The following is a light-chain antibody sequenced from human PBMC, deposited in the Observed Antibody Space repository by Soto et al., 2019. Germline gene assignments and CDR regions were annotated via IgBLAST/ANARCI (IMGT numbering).Light chain of an antibody. CDR2: GAS. V-gene: IGKV3-15*01. CDR3: QQYDDWPRT. Sequence: EIVITQSPATLSVSPGERVTLSCRASQSISTYLAWFQQKPGQAPRLLIYGASTRASGIADRFSGGGSGTEFTLTISSLQSGDFAVYFCQQYDDWPRTFGQGTKVDIK. CDR1: QSISTY. J-gene: IGKJ1*01.